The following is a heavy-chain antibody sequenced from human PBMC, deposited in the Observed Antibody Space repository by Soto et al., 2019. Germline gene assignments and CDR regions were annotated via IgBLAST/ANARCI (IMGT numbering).Heavy chain of an antibody. V-gene: IGHV1-3*05. J-gene: IGHJ4*02. D-gene: IGHD2-21*02. Sequence: QVQLVQSGAEEKKPGASVKVSCKASGYTFTSYAMHWVRQAPGKRLEWMGWINAGNGNTKYSQKFQGRVTITRDTSASTASMELSSLRSEDTAVYYCARALVVVTAPDYWGQGTLVTVSS. CDR3: ARALVVVTAPDY. CDR1: GYTFTSYA. CDR2: INAGNGNT.